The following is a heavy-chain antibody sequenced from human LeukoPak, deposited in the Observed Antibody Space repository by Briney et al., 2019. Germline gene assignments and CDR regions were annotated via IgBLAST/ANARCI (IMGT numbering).Heavy chain of an antibody. Sequence: GGSLRLSCATSGFSFNNDWMDWVRQAPGKGLEWVANINQDGSEKNCLDSVKGRFTISRDNAKNSLYLQMNSLRAEDTAVYYCARDMFLFLVVRRAFDYWGQGTLVTVSS. V-gene: IGHV3-7*01. D-gene: IGHD3-10*01. J-gene: IGHJ4*02. CDR1: GFSFNNDW. CDR3: ARDMFLFLVVRRAFDY. CDR2: INQDGSEK.